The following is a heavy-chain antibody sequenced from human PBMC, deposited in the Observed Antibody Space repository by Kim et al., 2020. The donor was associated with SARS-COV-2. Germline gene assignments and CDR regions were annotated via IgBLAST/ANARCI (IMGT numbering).Heavy chain of an antibody. CDR1: GGSISSYY. CDR2: IYYSGST. Sequence: SETLSLTCTVSGGSISSYYWSWIRQPPGKGLEWIGYIYYSGSTNYNPSLKSRVTISVDTSKNQFSLKLSSVTAADTAVYYCARGDRAVTPRGSGALLDYWGQGTLVTVSS. D-gene: IGHD4-17*01. V-gene: IGHV4-59*01. CDR3: ARGDRAVTPRGSGALLDY. J-gene: IGHJ4*02.